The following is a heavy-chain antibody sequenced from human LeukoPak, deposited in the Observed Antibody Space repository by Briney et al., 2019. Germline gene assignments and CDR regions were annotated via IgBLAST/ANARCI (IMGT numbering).Heavy chain of an antibody. V-gene: IGHV3-23*01. CDR3: ARVLRYCSGGNCYSGGLGYMDV. Sequence: GVTLRLSCAASGFTFSSYGMSWLRQAPGKGLEWVSSISGSDGYTYYADSVKGRFTISRDNSKNTLFLQMNSLRAEDTAVYYCARVLRYCSGGNCYSGGLGYMDVWGKGTTVTISS. CDR2: ISGSDGYT. CDR1: GFTFSSYG. D-gene: IGHD2-15*01. J-gene: IGHJ6*03.